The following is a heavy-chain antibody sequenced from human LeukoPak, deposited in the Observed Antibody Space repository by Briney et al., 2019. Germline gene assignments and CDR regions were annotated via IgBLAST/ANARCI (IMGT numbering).Heavy chain of an antibody. V-gene: IGHV4-34*01. CDR1: GGSINSNY. CDR3: ARHVVPAAPFDY. Sequence: PSETLSLTCSVSGGSINSNYWSWIRQPPGKGLEWIGEINHSGSTNYNPSLKSRVTISVDTSKNQFSLKLSSVTAADTAVYYCARHVVPAAPFDYWGQGTLVTVSS. CDR2: INHSGST. D-gene: IGHD2-2*01. J-gene: IGHJ4*02.